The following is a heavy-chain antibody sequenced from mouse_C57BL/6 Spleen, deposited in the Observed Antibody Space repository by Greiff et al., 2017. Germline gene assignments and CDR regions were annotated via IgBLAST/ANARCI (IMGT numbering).Heavy chain of an antibody. J-gene: IGHJ2*01. V-gene: IGHV1-72*01. D-gene: IGHD3-3*01. CDR1: GYTFTSYW. Sequence: VQLQQPGAELVKPGASVKLSCKASGYTFTSYWMHWVKQRPGRGLEGIGRIDPNSGGTKYNEKFKSKATLTVDKPSSTAYMQLSSLTSEDSAVYYCARESGDPGGYFDYWGQGTTLTVSA. CDR3: ARESGDPGGYFDY. CDR2: IDPNSGGT.